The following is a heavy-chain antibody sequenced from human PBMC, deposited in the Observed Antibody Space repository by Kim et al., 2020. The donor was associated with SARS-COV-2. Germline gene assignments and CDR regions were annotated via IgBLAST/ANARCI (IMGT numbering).Heavy chain of an antibody. Sequence: GESLKISCYGSGYRFTRYWITWVRQMPGKGLVWMGRIDPRDGYTTYNPSFQGQVTISVDRAVNTAYLQWVRLKASDTAMYYCARVDPYSVSVPPFFDYWGQGTLVTVSS. CDR1: GYRFTRYW. D-gene: IGHD1-26*01. V-gene: IGHV5-10-1*04. J-gene: IGHJ4*02. CDR3: ARVDPYSVSVPPFFDY. CDR2: IDPRDGYT.